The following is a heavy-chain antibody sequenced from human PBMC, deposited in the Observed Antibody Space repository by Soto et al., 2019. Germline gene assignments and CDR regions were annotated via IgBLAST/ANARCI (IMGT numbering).Heavy chain of an antibody. D-gene: IGHD5-12*01. J-gene: IGHJ3*02. V-gene: IGHV3-21*01. CDR2: ISSSSSYI. Sequence: GGSLRLSCAASGFTFSSYSMNWVRQAPGKGLEWVSSISSSSSYIYYADSVKGRFTISRDNAKNSLYLQMNSLRAEDTAVYYCARDRGGYGSAFDIWGQGTMVTVSS. CDR1: GFTFSSYS. CDR3: ARDRGGYGSAFDI.